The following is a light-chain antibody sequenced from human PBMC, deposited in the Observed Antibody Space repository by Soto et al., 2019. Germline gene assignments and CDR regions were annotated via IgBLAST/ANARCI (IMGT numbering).Light chain of an antibody. CDR2: AAS. V-gene: IGKV1-8*01. CDR3: QQYYSYPWT. CDR1: QGISSY. J-gene: IGKJ1*01. Sequence: AIRMTQSPSSFSASTGDRVTITCRASQGISSYLAWYQQKPGKAPKLLIYAASTLQSGVPSRFSGSGSGTDFTLTISFLQSEDFATYYCQQYYSYPWTLGQGTKVEIK.